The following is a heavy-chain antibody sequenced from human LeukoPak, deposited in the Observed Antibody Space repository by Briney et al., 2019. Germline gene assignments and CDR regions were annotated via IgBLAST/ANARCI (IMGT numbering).Heavy chain of an antibody. J-gene: IGHJ4*02. V-gene: IGHV3-7*04. D-gene: IGHD4-17*01. CDR2: IRQDGSDK. Sequence: GGSLRLSCVASGFTFSSYWMTWVRQAPGKGLEWAANIRQDGSDKYYVDSVKGRFTISRDNAKNSLYLQMNSLRAEDTAVYYCARTTHDSGGYWGQGTLVTVSS. CDR3: ARTTHDSGGY. CDR1: GFTFSSYW.